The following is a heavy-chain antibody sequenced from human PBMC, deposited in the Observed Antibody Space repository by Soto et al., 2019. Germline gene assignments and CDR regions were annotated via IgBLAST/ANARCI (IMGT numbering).Heavy chain of an antibody. CDR2: IYYSGST. J-gene: IGHJ4*02. V-gene: IGHV4-31*03. CDR1: GGSISSGGYY. D-gene: IGHD5-18*01. CDR3: ARGYSYGGGLFDY. Sequence: PSETLSLTCTVSGGSISSGGYYWSWIRQHPGNGLEWIGYIYYSGSTYYNPSLKSRVTISVDTSKNQFSLKLSSVTAADTAVYYCARGYSYGGGLFDYWGQGTLVPVSS.